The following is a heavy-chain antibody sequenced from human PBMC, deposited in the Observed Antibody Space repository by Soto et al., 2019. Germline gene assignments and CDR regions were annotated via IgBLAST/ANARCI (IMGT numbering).Heavy chain of an antibody. D-gene: IGHD2-15*01. CDR1: GGSISSYY. CDR3: ARLESVPRIRSYCSGGSCYSDPEYNWFDP. CDR2: IYTSGST. J-gene: IGHJ5*02. V-gene: IGHV4-4*07. Sequence: PSETLSLTCTVSGGSISSYYWSWIRQPAGKGLEWIGRIYTSGSTNYNPSLKSRVTMSVDTSKNQFSLKLSSVTAADTAVYYCARLESVPRIRSYCSGGSCYSDPEYNWFDPCGQGTLVTVSS.